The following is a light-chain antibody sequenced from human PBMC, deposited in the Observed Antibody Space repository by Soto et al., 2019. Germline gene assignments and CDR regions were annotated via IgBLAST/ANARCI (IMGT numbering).Light chain of an antibody. Sequence: DIEMTQSPSSLSASLGDRVTIPCRASQSIINFLNWYQQKPGKVPKLLIYAASSLHSGVPSRFSGSGSGTEFTLTISSLQPDDFAPYYCQHHNSYSVAFGGGTKVDIK. V-gene: IGKV1-16*01. CDR2: AAS. CDR1: QSIINF. J-gene: IGKJ4*02. CDR3: QHHNSYSVA.